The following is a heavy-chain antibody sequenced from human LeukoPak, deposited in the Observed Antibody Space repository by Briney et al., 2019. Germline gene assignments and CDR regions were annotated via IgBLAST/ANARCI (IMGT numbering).Heavy chain of an antibody. V-gene: IGHV4-4*07. CDR1: GGSISSYY. J-gene: IGHJ4*02. CDR3: AAVPESYYTVYYFNY. D-gene: IGHD3-10*01. Sequence: SETLSLTCTVSGGSISSYYWSWIRQPAGKGLEYIGRIYTSGSTNYNPSIKSRVTISIDTSKTQFSLKLTSVTAADTAVYYCAAVPESYYTVYYFNYWGQGTLVTVSS. CDR2: IYTSGST.